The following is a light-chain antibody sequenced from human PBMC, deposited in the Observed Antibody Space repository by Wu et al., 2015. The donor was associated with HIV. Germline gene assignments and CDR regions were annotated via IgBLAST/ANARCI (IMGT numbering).Light chain of an antibody. J-gene: IGKJ4*01. CDR2: GAS. CDR3: QQYYYWPT. Sequence: EIVLTQSPGTLSLSPGERATLSCWASQSVSSDYLAWYQQKPGQAPRLLIYGASTRATGVPARFSGSGSGTEFTLTISSLQSEDFGLYYCQQYYYWPTFGGGTKVEIK. V-gene: IGKV3-15*01. CDR1: QSVSSD.